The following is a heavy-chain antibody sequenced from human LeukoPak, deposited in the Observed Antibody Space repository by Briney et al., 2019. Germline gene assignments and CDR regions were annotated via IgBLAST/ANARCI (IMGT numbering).Heavy chain of an antibody. D-gene: IGHD5-18*01. Sequence: PGGSLRLSCAASGFTFSSYSMTWVRQAPGKGLEWVSSISSSSSYIYYADSVKGRFTISRDNAKNSLYLQMNSLRAEDTAVYYCARDFGRGYSYFDYWGQGTLVTVSS. CDR2: ISSSSSYI. J-gene: IGHJ4*02. V-gene: IGHV3-21*01. CDR3: ARDFGRGYSYFDY. CDR1: GFTFSSYS.